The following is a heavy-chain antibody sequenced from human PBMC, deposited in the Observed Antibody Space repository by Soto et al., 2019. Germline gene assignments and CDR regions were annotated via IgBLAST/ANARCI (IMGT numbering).Heavy chain of an antibody. CDR3: IRPMTGTTRGFDY. Sequence: EVQLVESGGGLVQPGGSLRLSCAVSGFTFSDHYMDWVRQAPGKGLEWVGRSRNKANSYTTEYAASVKGRVTISRDDSENSLYLQRDSLKTDDTAVYFFIRPMTGTTRGFDYWGQGTLVTVSS. CDR1: GFTFSDHY. CDR2: SRNKANSYTT. D-gene: IGHD1-1*01. V-gene: IGHV3-72*01. J-gene: IGHJ4*02.